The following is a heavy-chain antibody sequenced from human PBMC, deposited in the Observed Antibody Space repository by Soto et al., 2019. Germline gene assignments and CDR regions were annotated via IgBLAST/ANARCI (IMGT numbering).Heavy chain of an antibody. CDR1: GFSLLIYN. CDR3: AVDIYASFNY. J-gene: IGHJ4*02. CDR2: ISSSGSYI. D-gene: IGHD3-16*01. V-gene: IGHV3-21*01. Sequence: PGGSLRLSCAASGFSLLIYNMNWVRQAPGRGLEWVSFISSSGSYIYYTDSVKGRFTISRDNSKNTMYLQMSNLRADDTAIYPCAVDIYASFNYWGQGT.